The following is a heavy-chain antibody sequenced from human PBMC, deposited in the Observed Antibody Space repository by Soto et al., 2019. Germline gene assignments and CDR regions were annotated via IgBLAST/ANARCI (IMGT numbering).Heavy chain of an antibody. CDR2: ISTRGGRT. CDR1: GFSFSSYA. CDR3: AKEGRYCTSAGCYGGDYFDY. D-gene: IGHD2-2*01. J-gene: IGHJ4*02. Sequence: GGSLRLSCAASGFSFSSYAMSWVRQAPPQGLEWVSSISTRGGRTYYADSVKGRFSISRDNSANAVYLDMDNLRAEDTAVYYCAKEGRYCTSAGCYGGDYFDYWGQRTLVTVSS. V-gene: IGHV3-23*01.